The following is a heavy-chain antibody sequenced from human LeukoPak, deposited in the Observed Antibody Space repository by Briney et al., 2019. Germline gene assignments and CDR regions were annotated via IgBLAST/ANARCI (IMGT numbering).Heavy chain of an antibody. CDR3: ASTYSSSWYGSFDY. J-gene: IGHJ4*02. Sequence: GESLEISCKGSGYSFTNYWVGWVRQMPGEGLEWMGIIYPGDSDTRYSPSFQGQVTISADKSINTAYLQWSSLKASDTAMYYCASTYSSSWYGSFDYWGQGTLVTVSS. CDR1: GYSFTNYW. D-gene: IGHD6-13*01. CDR2: IYPGDSDT. V-gene: IGHV5-51*01.